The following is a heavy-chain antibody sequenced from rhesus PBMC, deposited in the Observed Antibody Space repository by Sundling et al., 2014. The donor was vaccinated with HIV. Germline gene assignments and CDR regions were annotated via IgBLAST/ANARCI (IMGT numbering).Heavy chain of an antibody. CDR3: ARDGKYCSGTYCFARDYYGLDS. CDR2: ISGSSGST. CDR1: GYSISSDYD. V-gene: IGHV4-99*02. Sequence: QVQLQESGPGLVKPSETLSLTCAVSGYSISSDYDWGWIRQPPGKGLEYIGDISGSSGSTFYNPSLKSRVTISKDTSKNQFSLKLTSVTAADTAVYFCARDGKYCSGTYCFARDYYGLDSWGQGVVVTVSS. D-gene: IGHD2-27*01. J-gene: IGHJ6*01.